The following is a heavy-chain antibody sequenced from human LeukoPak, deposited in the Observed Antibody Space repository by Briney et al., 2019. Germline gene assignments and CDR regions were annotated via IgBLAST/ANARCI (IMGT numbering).Heavy chain of an antibody. D-gene: IGHD3-10*01. CDR2: ISAYNGNT. J-gene: IGHJ6*03. CDR1: GYTFTSYG. CDR3: ARRYPSTYYYGSGSHYHYYMDV. V-gene: IGHV1-18*01. Sequence: GASVKVSCKASGYTFTSYGISWVRQAPGQGLEWMGWISAYNGNTNYAQKLQGRVTMTTDKSTSTAYMELRSLRSDDTAVYYCARRYPSTYYYGSGSHYHYYMDVWGKGTTVTVSS.